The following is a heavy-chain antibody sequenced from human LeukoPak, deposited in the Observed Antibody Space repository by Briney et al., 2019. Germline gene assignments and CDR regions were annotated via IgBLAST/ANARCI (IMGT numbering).Heavy chain of an antibody. CDR3: ARDPGTYSGYDLGSRGLDY. J-gene: IGHJ4*02. CDR1: GFTFSSYA. V-gene: IGHV3-64*01. Sequence: GGSLRLSCAASGFTFSSYAMHWVRQAPGKGLEYVSGISSNGDSTHYANSVKGRVAISRDNSKNTLYLQMGSLRAEDMAVYYCARDPGTYSGYDLGSRGLDYWGQGTLVTVSS. CDR2: ISSNGDST. D-gene: IGHD5-12*01.